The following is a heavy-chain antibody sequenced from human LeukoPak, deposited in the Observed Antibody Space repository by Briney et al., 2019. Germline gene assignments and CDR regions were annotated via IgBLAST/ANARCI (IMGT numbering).Heavy chain of an antibody. CDR1: GGSISSGSYY. CDR3: ARLSHWFDP. J-gene: IGHJ5*02. D-gene: IGHD3-16*02. Sequence: PSETLSLTCTVSGGSISSGSYYWRWIRQPAGKGLEWIGRIYTSGSTNYNPSLKSRVTISVDTSKNQFSLKLSSVTAADTAVYYCARLSHWFDPWGQGTLVIVSS. V-gene: IGHV4-61*02. CDR2: IYTSGST.